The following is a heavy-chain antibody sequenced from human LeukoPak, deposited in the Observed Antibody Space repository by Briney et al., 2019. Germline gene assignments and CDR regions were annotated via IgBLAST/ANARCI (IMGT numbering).Heavy chain of an antibody. CDR2: INGDGTTT. V-gene: IGHV3-74*01. CDR3: SRRVDATRWFDP. Sequence: PGGSLRLSCAASGFTFSSYLMHWVRHAPGKGLEWVSRINGDGTTTNYADSVKGRFTISRENAKNTLYLEMNSLRAEDTAVYYCSRRVDATRWFDPWGQGTLVTVSS. CDR1: GFTFSSYL. D-gene: IGHD2-15*01. J-gene: IGHJ5*02.